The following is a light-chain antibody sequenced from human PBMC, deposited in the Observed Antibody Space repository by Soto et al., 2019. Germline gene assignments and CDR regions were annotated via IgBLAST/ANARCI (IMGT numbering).Light chain of an antibody. CDR1: QSVSTNY. V-gene: IGKV3-20*01. Sequence: EMVLTQSPGTLSLSPGERATLSCRASQSVSTNYLAWYQRKPGQDPRLLIYGASSRATGIPDRFSGSGSGTDFTLTITRLEPEDVAVYYCQQYGSSPPTFGQGTKVAIK. CDR3: QQYGSSPPT. CDR2: GAS. J-gene: IGKJ1*01.